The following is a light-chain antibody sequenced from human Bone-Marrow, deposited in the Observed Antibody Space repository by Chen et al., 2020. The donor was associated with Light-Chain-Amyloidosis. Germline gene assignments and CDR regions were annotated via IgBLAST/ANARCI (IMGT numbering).Light chain of an antibody. CDR1: SSDVGAYTY. CDR2: DVN. J-gene: IGLJ3*02. V-gene: IGLV2-11*01. Sequence: QSALTQPRSASGSLGRSVTISGTGTSSDVGAYTYVSWYQQHPGKAPKLIIYDVNTRPSGVPDRFSGSQSGSTASLTISRLQADDESDYFCSSYAGTYTWVFGGGTKLTVL. CDR3: SSYAGTYTWV.